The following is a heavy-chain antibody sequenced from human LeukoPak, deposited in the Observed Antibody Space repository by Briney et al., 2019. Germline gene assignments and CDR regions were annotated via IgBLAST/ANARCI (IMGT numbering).Heavy chain of an antibody. V-gene: IGHV4-59*01. CDR1: GGSISSYY. D-gene: IGHD5-18*01. Sequence: SETLSLTCTVSGGSISSYYWSWIRQPPGKGLEWIGYIYYSGSTNYNPSLKSRVTISVDTSKNQFSLKLSSVTAADTAVYYCASLEKVDTAMVYRYYYYGMDVWGQGTTVTVSS. J-gene: IGHJ6*02. CDR2: IYYSGST. CDR3: ASLEKVDTAMVYRYYYYGMDV.